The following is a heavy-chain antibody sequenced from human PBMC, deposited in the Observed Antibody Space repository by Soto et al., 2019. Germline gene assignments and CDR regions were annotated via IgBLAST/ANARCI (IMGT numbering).Heavy chain of an antibody. CDR1: GGSFSGYY. V-gene: IGHV4-34*01. CDR2: INHSGST. Sequence: SETLSLTCAVYGGSFSGYYWSWIRQPPGKGLEWIGEINHSGSTNYNPSLKSRVTISVDTSKNQFSLKLSSVTAADTAVYYCARGLAAAAPLVYSKALFDYWGQGTLVTVSS. CDR3: ARGLAAAAPLVYSKALFDY. D-gene: IGHD6-13*01. J-gene: IGHJ4*02.